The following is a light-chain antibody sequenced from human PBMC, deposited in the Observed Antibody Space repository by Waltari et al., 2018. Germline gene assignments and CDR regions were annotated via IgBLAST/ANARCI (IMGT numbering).Light chain of an antibody. Sequence: EIVLTQSPADLSLSPGERATLSCRASQSVDNYLTWYQQKPGQAPRLLIYDASNRATGIPARFSGSGSGTDFTLTISSLEPEDFAVYYCQQRRNWITFGQGTRLEIK. V-gene: IGKV3-11*01. J-gene: IGKJ5*01. CDR3: QQRRNWIT. CDR2: DAS. CDR1: QSVDNY.